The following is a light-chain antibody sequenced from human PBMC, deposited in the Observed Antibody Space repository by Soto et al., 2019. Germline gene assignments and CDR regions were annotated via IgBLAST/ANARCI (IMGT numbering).Light chain of an antibody. J-gene: IGKJ2*01. V-gene: IGKV3-20*01. CDR3: QQYTSSPT. CDR1: QTVASNS. CDR2: DAS. Sequence: EVVLTQSPGTLSLSPGSTATLSCRASQTVASNSLAWYQQKPGQAPRLLIHDASSRATDIPDRFSGSGSATDFTLSISRLQPEDFAVYFCQQYTSSPTFGQGTKVEMK.